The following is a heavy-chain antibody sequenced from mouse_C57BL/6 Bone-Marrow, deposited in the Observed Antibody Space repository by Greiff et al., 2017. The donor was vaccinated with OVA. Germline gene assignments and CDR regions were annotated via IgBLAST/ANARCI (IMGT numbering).Heavy chain of an antibody. V-gene: IGHV1-26*01. CDR3: AEGSTFAY. CDR1: GYTFTDYY. D-gene: IGHD5-1*01. J-gene: IGHJ3*01. CDR2: INPNNGGT. Sequence: VQLQQSGPELVKPGASVKISCKASGYTFTDYYMNWVKQSHGKSLEWIGDINPNNGGTSYNQKFKGKATLTVDKSSSTAYMELRSLTSEDSAVYYCAEGSTFAYWGQGTLVTVSA.